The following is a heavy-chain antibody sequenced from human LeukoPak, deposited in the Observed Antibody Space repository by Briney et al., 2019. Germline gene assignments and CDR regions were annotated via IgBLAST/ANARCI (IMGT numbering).Heavy chain of an antibody. CDR3: ARVTVLYSSSHELDY. CDR1: AFTFSSYA. D-gene: IGHD6-6*01. V-gene: IGHV3-30-3*01. J-gene: IGHJ4*02. CDR2: ISYDGSNK. Sequence: GGSLRLSCAASAFTFSSYAMHWVRQAPGKGLEWVAVISYDGSNKYYADSVKGRFTISRDNSKNTLYLQMNSLRAEDTAVYYCARVTVLYSSSHELDYWGQGTLVTVSS.